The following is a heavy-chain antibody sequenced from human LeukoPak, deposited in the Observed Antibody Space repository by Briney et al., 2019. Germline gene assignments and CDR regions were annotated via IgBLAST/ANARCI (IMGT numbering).Heavy chain of an antibody. J-gene: IGHJ1*01. CDR3: AKDDDWGRYKH. V-gene: IGHV3-23*01. CDR1: GFSFSSHG. Sequence: GGSVRLSCAGSGFSFSSHGMNWIRQAPGKGLEWVSGISPSGDITYYTDSVRGRFTISRDNFKNTLSLQVNSLRAEDTAMYYCAKDDDWGRYKHWGQGTLVTVSS. D-gene: IGHD3-16*01. CDR2: ISPSGDIT.